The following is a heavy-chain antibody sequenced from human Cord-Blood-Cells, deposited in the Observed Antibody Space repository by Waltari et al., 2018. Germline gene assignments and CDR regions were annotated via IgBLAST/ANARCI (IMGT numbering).Heavy chain of an antibody. D-gene: IGHD6-13*01. Sequence: QVQLVQSGAEVKKPGSSVKVSCKASVGTFSSYAISWVRQAPGQGLEWMGGIIPIFGTANYAQKFQGRVTITADESTSTAYMELSSLRSEDTAVYYGARSYSSYGYFDLWGRGTLVTVSS. V-gene: IGHV1-69*01. CDR3: ARSYSSYGYFDL. CDR2: IIPIFGTA. J-gene: IGHJ2*01. CDR1: VGTFSSYA.